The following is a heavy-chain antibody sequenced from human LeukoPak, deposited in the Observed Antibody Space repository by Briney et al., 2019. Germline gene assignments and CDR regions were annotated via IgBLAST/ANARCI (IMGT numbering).Heavy chain of an antibody. CDR3: ARVLDYDILTGSPLFDP. CDR2: IYHSGST. V-gene: IGHV4-30-2*01. J-gene: IGHJ5*02. D-gene: IGHD3-9*01. CDR1: GGSISSGGYY. Sequence: PSETLSLTCTVSGGSISSGGYYWSWIRQPPGKGLEWIGYIYHSGSTYYNPSLKSRVTISVDRSKNQFSLKLSSVTAADTAVYYCARVLDYDILTGSPLFDPWGQGTLVTVSS.